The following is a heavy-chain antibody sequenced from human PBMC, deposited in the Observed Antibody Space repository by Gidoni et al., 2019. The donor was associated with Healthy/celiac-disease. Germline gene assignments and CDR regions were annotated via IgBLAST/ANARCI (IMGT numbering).Heavy chain of an antibody. CDR2: IWYDGSNK. D-gene: IGHD4-17*01. CDR3: ARDLSATVVTPGVY. V-gene: IGHV3-33*01. J-gene: IGHJ4*02. CDR1: GFTFRSYG. Sequence: QVQLVESGGGVVQPGRSLRPSCAASGFTFRSYGMHWVRQAPGKGLEWVAVIWYDGSNKYYADSVKGRFTISRDNSKNTLYLQMNSLRAEDTAVYYCARDLSATVVTPGVYWGQGTLVTVSS.